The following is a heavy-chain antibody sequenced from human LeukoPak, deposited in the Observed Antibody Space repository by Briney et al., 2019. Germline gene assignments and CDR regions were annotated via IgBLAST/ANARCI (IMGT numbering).Heavy chain of an antibody. CDR3: AGTYAVVVITWAFDI. CDR2: INHSGGT. Sequence: SEALSLTCADYGGSFRGYYWCWIRQPPGKGLEWSGEINHSGGTTHNPPLKSRATTPVATSKPKTPLNFSSVTAADTAVYYIAGTYAVVVITWAFDIWGQGTMVTVSS. D-gene: IGHD3-22*01. CDR1: GGSFRGYY. V-gene: IGHV4-34*04. J-gene: IGHJ3*02.